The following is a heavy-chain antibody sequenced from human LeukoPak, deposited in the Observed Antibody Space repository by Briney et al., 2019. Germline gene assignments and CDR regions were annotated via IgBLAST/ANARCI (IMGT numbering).Heavy chain of an antibody. CDR2: ISSSGRSI. CDR3: ARAFKVPSWYFDL. J-gene: IGHJ2*01. CDR1: GFTFSSYA. Sequence: KPGGSLRLSCAASGFTFSSYAMSWIRQAPGKGLDWVSYISSSGRSIYYTDSVKGRFTISRDNAKNSVYLQMNSLRAEDTAVYYCARAFKVPSWYFDLWGRGTLVTVSS. V-gene: IGHV3-11*01.